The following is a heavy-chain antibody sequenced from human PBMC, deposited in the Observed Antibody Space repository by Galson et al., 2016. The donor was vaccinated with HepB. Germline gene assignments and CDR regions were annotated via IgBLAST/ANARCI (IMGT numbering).Heavy chain of an antibody. D-gene: IGHD6-19*01. CDR3: AREWQWLDGIDY. CDR1: EFSFSYYG. J-gene: IGHJ4*02. V-gene: IGHV3-30*03. CDR2: ISYDGSNK. Sequence: SLRLSCAASEFSFSYYGMHWVRQAAGKGLEWVAVISYDGSNKYYADSVKGRFTISRDNSKNTVYLRMNSLRAEDTAVYYCAREWQWLDGIDYWGQGTLVTVSS.